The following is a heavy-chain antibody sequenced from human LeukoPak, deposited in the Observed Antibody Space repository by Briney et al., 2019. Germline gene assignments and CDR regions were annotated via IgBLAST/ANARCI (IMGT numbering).Heavy chain of an antibody. D-gene: IGHD6-13*01. CDR1: GGSFSTYY. Sequence: SETLSLTCTVSGGSFSTYYWSWIRQPPGKGLEWIGYIHYSGSTNYNPSLKSRVTISVDTSKNQFSLKLSSVTAADTAVYYCARRITAAGRNDAFDIWGQGTMVTVSS. CDR3: ARRITAAGRNDAFDI. CDR2: IHYSGST. J-gene: IGHJ3*02. V-gene: IGHV4-59*08.